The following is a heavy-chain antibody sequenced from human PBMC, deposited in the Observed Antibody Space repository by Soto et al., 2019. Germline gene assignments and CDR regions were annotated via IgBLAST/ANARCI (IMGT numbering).Heavy chain of an antibody. D-gene: IGHD2-15*01. CDR1: GFTFSSYA. V-gene: IGHV3-30-3*01. CDR3: ARESDAADYCSGGSCSPAMGY. J-gene: IGHJ4*02. CDR2: ISYDGSNK. Sequence: GGSLRLSCAASGFTFSSYAMHWVRQAPGKGLEWVAVISYDGSNKYYADSVKGRFTISRDNSKNTLYLQMNSLRAEDTAVYYCARESDAADYCSGGSCSPAMGYWGQGTLVTVSS.